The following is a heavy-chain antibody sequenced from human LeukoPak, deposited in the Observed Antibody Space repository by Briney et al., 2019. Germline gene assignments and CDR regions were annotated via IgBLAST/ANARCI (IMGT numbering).Heavy chain of an antibody. D-gene: IGHD2-2*01. CDR1: GFTFSAYW. J-gene: IGHJ3*02. V-gene: IGHV3-7*01. Sequence: GRSLRLSCVASGFTFSAYWMTWVRQAPGKRLDWVANIRLDGSENYYVDSVRGRFTISRDNAKNSLYLQMNSLRAEDTAVYYCARRARYCTSTSCDPIGAFDIWGQGTMVTVSS. CDR2: IRLDGSEN. CDR3: ARRARYCTSTSCDPIGAFDI.